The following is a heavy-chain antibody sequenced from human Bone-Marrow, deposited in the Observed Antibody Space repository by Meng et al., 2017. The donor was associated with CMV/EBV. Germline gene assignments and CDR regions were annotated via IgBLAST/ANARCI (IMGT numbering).Heavy chain of an antibody. CDR1: GGSVSSGSYY. CDR2: IYYSGST. J-gene: IGHJ3*02. V-gene: IGHV4-61*01. Sequence: SETLSLTCTVSGGSVSSGSYYWSWIRQPPGKGLEWIGYIYYSGSTNYNPSLKSRVTISVDTSKNQFSLKLSSVTAADTAVYYCARVRRVAERWLQPDAFVIWGPGPRV. CDR3: ARVRRVAERWLQPDAFVI. D-gene: IGHD5-24*01.